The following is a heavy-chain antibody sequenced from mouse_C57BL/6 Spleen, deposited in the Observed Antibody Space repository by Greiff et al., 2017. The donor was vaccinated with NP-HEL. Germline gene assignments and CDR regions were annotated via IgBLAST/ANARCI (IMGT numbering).Heavy chain of an antibody. Sequence: EVQLQESGPGLVKPSQSLSLTCSVTGYSITSGYYWNWIRQFPGNKLEWMGYISYDGSNNYNPSLKNRITFTRDTSKNQFFLKLNSVTTEDTATYYCARDGTYYDGYYEYAMDYWGQGTSVTVSS. J-gene: IGHJ4*01. CDR2: ISYDGSN. CDR1: GYSITSGYY. CDR3: ARDGTYYDGYYEYAMDY. D-gene: IGHD2-3*01. V-gene: IGHV3-6*01.